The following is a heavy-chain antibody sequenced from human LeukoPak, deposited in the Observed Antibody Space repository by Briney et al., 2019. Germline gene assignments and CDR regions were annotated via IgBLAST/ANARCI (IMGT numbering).Heavy chain of an antibody. CDR1: GSTFTGYY. CDR2: INPNSGGT. J-gene: IGHJ4*02. Sequence: ASAKVACNASGSTFTGYYMQGVRQAPGQGLEWMGWINPNSGGTNYAQKFQGRVTMTRDTSISTAYMELSRLRSDDTAVYYCAKSILTWGQGTLVTVSS. D-gene: IGHD3-9*01. V-gene: IGHV1-2*02. CDR3: AKSILT.